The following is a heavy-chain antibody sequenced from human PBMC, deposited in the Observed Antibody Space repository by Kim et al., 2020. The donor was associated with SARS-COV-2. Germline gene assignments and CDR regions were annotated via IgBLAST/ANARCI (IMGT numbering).Heavy chain of an antibody. CDR1: GFTFSNAW. Sequence: GGSLRLSCAASGFTFSNAWMSWVRQAPGKGLEWVGRITSKTDGGTTDYAAPVRGRFTISRDDSKNTLYLQMNNLKTEDTAMYYCTFPYIVATMRFDPWGQGTLVTVSS. CDR2: ITSKTDGGTT. CDR3: TFPYIVATMRFDP. V-gene: IGHV3-15*01. J-gene: IGHJ5*02. D-gene: IGHD5-12*01.